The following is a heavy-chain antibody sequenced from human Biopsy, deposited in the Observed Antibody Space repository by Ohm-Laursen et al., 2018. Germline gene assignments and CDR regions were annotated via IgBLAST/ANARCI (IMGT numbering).Heavy chain of an antibody. D-gene: IGHD1-26*01. CDR3: AHRQKWTFDF. V-gene: IGHV2-5*02. CDR1: GFSLTNGGLS. J-gene: IGHJ4*02. CDR2: IYGDDNK. Sequence: TQTLTLTSSFSGFSLTNGGLSVGWIRQSPGRALEWLGLIYGDDNKRYSPTLKSRLLITKDTSKNQVVLTLTNVDPVDTGTYYCAHRQKWTFDFWGQGTLVTVSS.